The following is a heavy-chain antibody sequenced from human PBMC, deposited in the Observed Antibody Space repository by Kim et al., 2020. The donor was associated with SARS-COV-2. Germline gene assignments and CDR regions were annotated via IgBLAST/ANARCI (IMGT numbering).Heavy chain of an antibody. V-gene: IGHV4-34*01. CDR2: INHSGST. D-gene: IGHD2-2*01. CDR3: ARTDIVVVPAAMLGPTSYYYYYYGMDV. J-gene: IGHJ6*02. Sequence: SETLSLTCAVYGGSFSGYYWSWIRQPPGKGLEWIGEINHSGSTNYNPSLKSRVTISVDTSKNQFSLKLSSVTAADTAVYYCARTDIVVVPAAMLGPTSYYYYYYGMDVWGQGTTVTVSS. CDR1: GGSFSGYY.